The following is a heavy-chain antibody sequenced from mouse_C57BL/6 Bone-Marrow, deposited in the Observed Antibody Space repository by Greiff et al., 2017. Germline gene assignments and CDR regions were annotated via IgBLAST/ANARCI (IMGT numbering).Heavy chain of an antibody. CDR1: GYAFSSSW. CDR2: IYPGDGDT. J-gene: IGHJ2*01. Sequence: QVQPQQSGPELVKPGASVKISCKASGYAFSSSWMNWVKQRPGKGLEWIGRIYPGDGDTNYNGKFKGKATLTADKSSSTAYMQLSSLTSEDSAVYFCARDPYYSIYFDYWGQGTTLTVSS. D-gene: IGHD2-5*01. V-gene: IGHV1-82*01. CDR3: ARDPYYSIYFDY.